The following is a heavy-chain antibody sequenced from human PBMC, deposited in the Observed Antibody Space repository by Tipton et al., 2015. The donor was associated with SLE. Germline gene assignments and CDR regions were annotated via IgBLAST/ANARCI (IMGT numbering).Heavy chain of an antibody. CDR1: SGSFNGYH. CDR2: VKLGETT. J-gene: IGHJ4*02. CDR3: VRTARLPDC. Sequence: TLSLTCTIYSGSFNGYHWSWIRQTPGKGLEWIGEVKLGETTNYNPSLESRVTISIDPSKNQLSLKLTSVTAADTAVYYCVRTARLPDCWSQGTLVTVSS. D-gene: IGHD2-21*02. V-gene: IGHV4-34*01.